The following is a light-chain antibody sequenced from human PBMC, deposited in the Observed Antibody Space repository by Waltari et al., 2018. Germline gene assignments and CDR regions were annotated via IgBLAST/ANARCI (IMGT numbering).Light chain of an antibody. V-gene: IGKV3-20*01. CDR2: DAS. CDR3: QHYVRLPVT. Sequence: EIVLTQSPGTLSLSAGDRATLSCRASETVGRYLVWYQLKPGQAPRLLIYDASSRATGIPDRFSGSGSGTDFSLTISRLEPEDFAVYYCQHYVRLPVTFGQGTKVEIK. J-gene: IGKJ1*01. CDR1: ETVGRY.